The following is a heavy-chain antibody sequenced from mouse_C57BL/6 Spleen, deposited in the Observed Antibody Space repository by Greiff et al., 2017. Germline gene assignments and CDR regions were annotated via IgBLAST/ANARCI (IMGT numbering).Heavy chain of an antibody. V-gene: IGHV1-82*01. CDR1: GYAFSSYW. D-gene: IGHD1-1*01. Sequence: VQLQQSGPELVKPGASVKISCKASGYAFSSYWMNWVKQRPGKGLEWIGRIYPGDGDTNYNGKFKGKATRTADKSSSTAYMQLSSLTSADSAVYFGARWDYYGSSYVDYWGQGTTLTVSS. J-gene: IGHJ2*01. CDR3: ARWDYYGSSYVDY. CDR2: IYPGDGDT.